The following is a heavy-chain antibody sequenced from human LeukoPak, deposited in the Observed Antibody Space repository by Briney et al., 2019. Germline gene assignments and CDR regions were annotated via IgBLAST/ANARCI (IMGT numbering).Heavy chain of an antibody. V-gene: IGHV3-23*01. CDR2: ISGSGGST. CDR3: TRYCTGTSCYGAYYGLDV. D-gene: IGHD2-2*01. Sequence: TGGSLRLSCAASGFTFSSYAMSWVRQAPGKGLEWVSAISGSGGSTYYADSVKGRFTISRDNSKNTLSLQMNSLRAEDTAIYYCTRYCTGTSCYGAYYGLDVWGHGTTVTVSS. J-gene: IGHJ6*02. CDR1: GFTFSSYA.